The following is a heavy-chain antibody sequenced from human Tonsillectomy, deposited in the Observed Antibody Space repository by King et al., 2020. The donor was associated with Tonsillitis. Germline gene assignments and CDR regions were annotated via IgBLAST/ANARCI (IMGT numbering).Heavy chain of an antibody. CDR2: IVSNHGK. CDR1: GFSLSDATMG. V-gene: IGHV2-26*01. Sequence: VTLKESGPVLVKPTETLTLTCTVSGFSLSDATMGVSWIRQPPGKALEWLAHIVSNHGKSYSTSLKSRLTISQDTSKSQVDLTMTSMDPVGTGTYYSVRIGGEMSTTFDHWGQGTLVTVSP. CDR3: VRIGGEMSTTFDH. D-gene: IGHD5-24*01. J-gene: IGHJ4*02.